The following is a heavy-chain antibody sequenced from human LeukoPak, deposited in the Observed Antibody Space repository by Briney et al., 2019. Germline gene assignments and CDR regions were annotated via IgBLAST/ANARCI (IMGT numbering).Heavy chain of an antibody. D-gene: IGHD3-22*01. CDR2: INPNSGGT. V-gene: IGHV1-2*02. J-gene: IGHJ3*02. Sequence: ASVKVSCKASGYTFTGYYMHWVRQAPGQGLEWMGWINPNSGGTNYAQKFQGRVTMTRDTSISTAYMELSRLRSDDTAVYYCASLYYYDSSGYSEDAFDIWGQGTMVTVSS. CDR1: GYTFTGYY. CDR3: ASLYYYDSSGYSEDAFDI.